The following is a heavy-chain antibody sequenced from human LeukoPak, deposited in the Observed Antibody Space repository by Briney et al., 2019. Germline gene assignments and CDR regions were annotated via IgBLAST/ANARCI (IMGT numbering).Heavy chain of an antibody. Sequence: SETLSLTCTVSGGSISSGGYYWSWIRQHPGKGLEWIGYIYYSGSTYYNPSLKSRVTMSVDTSKNQFSLKLSSVTAADTAVYYCARAWSGSSGYHPETNFDYWGQGTLVTVSS. J-gene: IGHJ4*02. V-gene: IGHV4-31*03. CDR2: IYYSGST. CDR3: ARAWSGSSGYHPETNFDY. D-gene: IGHD3-22*01. CDR1: GGSISSGGYY.